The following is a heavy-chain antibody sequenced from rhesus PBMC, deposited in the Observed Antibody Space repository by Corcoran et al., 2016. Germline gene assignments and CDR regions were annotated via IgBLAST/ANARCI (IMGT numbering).Heavy chain of an antibody. CDR3: ARGARYSSSPEY. CDR1: GFSLTTSGMG. D-gene: IGHD6-43*01. V-gene: IGHV2-174*01. J-gene: IGHJ4*01. Sequence: QVTLKESGPALVTPTQTLTLTCTFSGFSLTTSGMGVGWIRHPPGKALEWLALIYWDDDKRYSTSLKSRLTISKDTSKNHVVLTMTNVDPVDTATYYCARGARYSSSPEYWGQGVLVTVSS. CDR2: IYWDDDK.